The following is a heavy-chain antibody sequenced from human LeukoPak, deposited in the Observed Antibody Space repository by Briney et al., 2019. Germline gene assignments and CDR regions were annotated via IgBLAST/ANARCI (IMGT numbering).Heavy chain of an antibody. J-gene: IGHJ4*02. V-gene: IGHV3-30-3*01. D-gene: IGHD6-13*01. CDR1: GFTFSSYA. CDR3: AREAAAGQGYFDY. Sequence: GGSLRLSCAASGFTFSSYAMHWVRQAPGKGLEWVAVISYDGCNKYYADSVKGRFTISRDNSKNTLYLQMNSLRAEDTAVYYCAREAAAGQGYFDYWGQGTLVTVSS. CDR2: ISYDGCNK.